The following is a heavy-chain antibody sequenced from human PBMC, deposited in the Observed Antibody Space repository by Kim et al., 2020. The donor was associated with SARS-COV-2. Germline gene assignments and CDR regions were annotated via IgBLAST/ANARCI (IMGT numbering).Heavy chain of an antibody. CDR3: ARLDTMVQGVMGFDY. Sequence: PSRKGRVPISVDKSKNQFSLKLSSVTAADTAVYYCARLDTMVQGVMGFDYWGQGTLVTVSS. V-gene: IGHV4-39*01. J-gene: IGHJ4*02. D-gene: IGHD3-10*01.